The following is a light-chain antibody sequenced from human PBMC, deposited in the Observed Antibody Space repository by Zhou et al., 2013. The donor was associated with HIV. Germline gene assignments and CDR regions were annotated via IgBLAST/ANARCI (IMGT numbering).Light chain of an antibody. V-gene: IGKV2-24*01. CDR3: MQALQTPIT. CDR2: KVS. Sequence: EIVLTQTPLSSPVTLGQPASISCRSSQSLVHSDGNTYLSWLHQRPGQPPRLLIYKVSTRFSGVPDRFSGSGAGTDFTLKISRVEAEDVGLYYCMQALQTPITFGHGTRLEIK. J-gene: IGKJ5*01. CDR1: QSLVHSDGNTY.